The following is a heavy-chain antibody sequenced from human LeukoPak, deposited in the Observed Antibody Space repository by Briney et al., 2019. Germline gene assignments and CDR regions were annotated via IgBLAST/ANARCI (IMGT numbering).Heavy chain of an antibody. Sequence: GGSLRLSCAASGFTFSSYSMNWVRQAPGKGLEWVSSISSSYIYYADSVKGRFTISRDNAKNSLYLQMNSLRAEDTAVYYCARDLRYYDSSGYYYFDYWGQGTLVTVSS. CDR2: ISSSYI. D-gene: IGHD3-22*01. CDR1: GFTFSSYS. J-gene: IGHJ4*02. CDR3: ARDLRYYDSSGYYYFDY. V-gene: IGHV3-21*01.